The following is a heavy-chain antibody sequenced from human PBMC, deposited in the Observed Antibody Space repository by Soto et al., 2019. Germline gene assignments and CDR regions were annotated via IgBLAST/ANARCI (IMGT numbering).Heavy chain of an antibody. CDR3: VRRGRNWGAFVF. CDR1: GFILNNYA. V-gene: IGHV3-23*01. D-gene: IGHD7-27*01. CDR2: IGGTDGDSDGVP. Sequence: VQLLESGGDLVQPGGSLRLSCVASGFILNNYAMSWVRQAPGKGLEWVSTIGGTDGDSDGVPWYEDSVKGRFTISRESSANTLFLDMDNLRAEASALYYCVRRGRNWGAFVFWGQGTTVVVSS. J-gene: IGHJ3*01.